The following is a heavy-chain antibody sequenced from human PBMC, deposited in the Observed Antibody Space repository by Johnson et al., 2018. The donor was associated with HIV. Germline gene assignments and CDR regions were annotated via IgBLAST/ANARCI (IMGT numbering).Heavy chain of an antibody. Sequence: QVQLVESGGGVVQPGGSLRLSCAASGFTFSSHGMHWVRQAPGKGLEWVAFIRYDGSNKYYADSVKGRFTISRDNSKNTLYLQMNSLRPEDTAVYYCARDGRDLVTRGGFDVWGPGTVVTVSS. D-gene: IGHD5-18*01. CDR2: IRYDGSNK. V-gene: IGHV3-30*02. CDR1: GFTFSSHG. J-gene: IGHJ3*01. CDR3: ARDGRDLVTRGGFDV.